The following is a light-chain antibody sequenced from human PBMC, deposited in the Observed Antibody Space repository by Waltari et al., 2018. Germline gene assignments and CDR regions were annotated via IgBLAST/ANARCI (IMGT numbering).Light chain of an antibody. CDR1: QSVLYSSNNKNY. Sequence: DIVMTQSPDSLAVSLGERATINCKSSQSVLYSSNNKNYLGWYPQKPGQPPKLLIYWASTRESGVPDRFRGSGSGTDFTLTISSLQAEDVAVYYCQQYYSTPQTFGQGTKLEIK. J-gene: IGKJ2*01. CDR3: QQYYSTPQT. CDR2: WAS. V-gene: IGKV4-1*01.